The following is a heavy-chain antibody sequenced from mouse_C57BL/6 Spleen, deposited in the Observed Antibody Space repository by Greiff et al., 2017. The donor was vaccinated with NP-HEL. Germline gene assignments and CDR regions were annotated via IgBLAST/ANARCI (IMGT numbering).Heavy chain of an antibody. CDR3: ARNGELTGTWYFDV. CDR1: GFSLTSYG. J-gene: IGHJ1*03. CDR2: IWSGGST. Sequence: QVQLQQSGPGLVQPSQSLSITCTVSGFSLTSYGVHWVRQSPGKGLEWLGVIWSGGSTDYNAAFISRLSISKDNSKSQVFFKMNSLQADDTAIYYCARNGELTGTWYFDVWGTGTTVTVSS. D-gene: IGHD4-1*01. V-gene: IGHV2-2*01.